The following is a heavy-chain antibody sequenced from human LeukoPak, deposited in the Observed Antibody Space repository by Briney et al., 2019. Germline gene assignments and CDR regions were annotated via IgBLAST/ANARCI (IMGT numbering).Heavy chain of an antibody. J-gene: IGHJ4*02. CDR3: ARGDAVADADFDY. CDR2: ISSSSYI. CDR1: GFTVSSNY. Sequence: GGSLRLSCAASGFTVSSNYMSWVRQAPGKGLEWVSSISSSSYIYYADSVKGRFTISRDNAKNSLYLRVNSLRAEDTAVYYCARGDAVADADFDYWGQGTLVTVSS. V-gene: IGHV3-69-1*01. D-gene: IGHD6-19*01.